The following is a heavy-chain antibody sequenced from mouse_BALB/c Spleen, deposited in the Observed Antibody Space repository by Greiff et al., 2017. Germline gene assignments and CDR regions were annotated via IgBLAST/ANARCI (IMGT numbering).Heavy chain of an antibody. Sequence: QVQLQQPGAELVKPGASVKLSCKASGYTFTSYWMHWVKQRPGQGLEWIGEINPSNGRTNYNEKFKSKATLTVDKSSSTAYMQLSSLTSEDSSVCYWARGNNGRMDYWGQGTSVTVSS. J-gene: IGHJ4*01. V-gene: IGHV1S81*02. CDR1: GYTFTSYW. CDR2: INPSNGRT. CDR3: ARGNNGRMDY. D-gene: IGHD6-1*01.